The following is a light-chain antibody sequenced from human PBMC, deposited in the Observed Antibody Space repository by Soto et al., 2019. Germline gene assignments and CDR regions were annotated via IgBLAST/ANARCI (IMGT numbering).Light chain of an antibody. V-gene: IGKV2-24*01. J-gene: IGKJ3*01. CDR1: QSLVHSDGNTY. CDR3: MQVTQFPRVT. CDR2: KTS. Sequence: DIVMTQTPPSVPVTLGQPASISCRSSQSLVHSDGNTYLSWLHQRPGQPPRLLIYKTSHRFSGVPDRFSGSGAGTDFTLRISRVEPEDVVIYYCMQVTQFPRVTFGPGTTVDIK.